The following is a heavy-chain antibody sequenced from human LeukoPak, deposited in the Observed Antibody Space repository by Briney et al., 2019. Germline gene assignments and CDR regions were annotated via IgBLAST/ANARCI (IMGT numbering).Heavy chain of an antibody. CDR3: AKGRYFDWLPLYYFDY. Sequence: PGGSLRLSCAASGFTFSSYAMSWVRQAPGKGLEWVSAISGSGGSTYYVDSVKGRFTISRDNSKNTLYLQMNSLRAEDTAVYYCAKGRYFDWLPLYYFDYWGQGTLVTVSS. D-gene: IGHD3-9*01. CDR1: GFTFSSYA. J-gene: IGHJ4*02. V-gene: IGHV3-23*01. CDR2: ISGSGGST.